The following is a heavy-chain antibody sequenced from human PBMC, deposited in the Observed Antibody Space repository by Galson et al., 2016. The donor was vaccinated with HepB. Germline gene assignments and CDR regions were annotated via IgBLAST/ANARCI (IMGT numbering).Heavy chain of an antibody. Sequence: QSGAEVKKPGESLMISCKGSGYTFTNYWIGWVRQMPGKGLEWMGIIYAGDSDTRYSPSFQGQVTISVDKSISTSYLQWSSLKASDTAMYYGARPQNYYVSRGYLRCAFAIWGQGTMVTVSS. J-gene: IGHJ3*02. D-gene: IGHD3-22*01. V-gene: IGHV5-51*01. CDR3: ARPQNYYVSRGYLRCAFAI. CDR1: GYTFTNYW. CDR2: IYAGDSDT.